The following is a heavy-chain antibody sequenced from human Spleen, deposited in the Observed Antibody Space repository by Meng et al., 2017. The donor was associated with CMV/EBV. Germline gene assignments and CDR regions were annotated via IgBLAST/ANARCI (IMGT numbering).Heavy chain of an antibody. J-gene: IGHJ6*02. CDR3: ARDIVVVPAASRYYYYYYGMDV. Sequence: ASVKVSCKASGYTFTGYYMHWVRQAPGQGLEWMGWINPKSGGTNYAQKFQGRVTMTRDTSISTAYMELSRLRSDDTAVYYCARDIVVVPAASRYYYYYYGMDVWGQGTTVTVSS. D-gene: IGHD2-2*01. V-gene: IGHV1-2*02. CDR1: GYTFTGYY. CDR2: INPKSGGT.